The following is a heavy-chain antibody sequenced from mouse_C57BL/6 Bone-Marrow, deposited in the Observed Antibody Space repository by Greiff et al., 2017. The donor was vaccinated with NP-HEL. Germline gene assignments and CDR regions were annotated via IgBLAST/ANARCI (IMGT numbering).Heavy chain of an antibody. CDR1: GYTFTSYG. V-gene: IGHV1-81*01. D-gene: IGHD1-1*01. CDR2: IYPRSGNT. J-gene: IGHJ1*03. CDR3: ARWITTVVADWYFDV. Sequence: VQLQQSGAELARPGASVKLSCKASGYTFTSYGISWVKQRTGQGLEWIGEIYPRSGNTYYNEKFKGKATLTADKSSSTAYMELRSLTSEDSAVYFCARWITTVVADWYFDVWGTGTTVTVSS.